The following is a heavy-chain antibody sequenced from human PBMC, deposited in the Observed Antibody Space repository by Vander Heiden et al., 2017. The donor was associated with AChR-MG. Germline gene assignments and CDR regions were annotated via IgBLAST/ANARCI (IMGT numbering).Heavy chain of an antibody. J-gene: IGHJ4*02. CDR3: TRDPAGNKHLLIDY. CDR2: IRSKAYGGTT. CDR1: GFTFGAYA. D-gene: IGHD6-13*01. V-gene: IGHV3-49*05. Sequence: EVQLVESGGGLVKPGRSLRLSCTASGFTFGAYAMSWFRQAPGKGLEWVGFIRSKAYGGTTEYAASVKGRFTISRDDSKSIAYLQMNSLKTEDTAVYYCTRDPAGNKHLLIDYWGQGTLVTVSS.